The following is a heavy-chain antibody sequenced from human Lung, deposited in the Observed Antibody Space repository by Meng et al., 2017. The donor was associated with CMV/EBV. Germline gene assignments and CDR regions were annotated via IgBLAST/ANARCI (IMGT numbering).Heavy chain of an antibody. Sequence: ASVXVSXXASDYTFSSYGISWVRQAPGQGLEWMGWISGYSGNTNYAQRLQGRVTMTTDTSTGTAYMELRSLRFDDTDVYYCARDRAMGSSWFDPWGQGTLVTVSS. CDR1: DYTFSSYG. D-gene: IGHD2-2*01. CDR2: ISGYSGNT. J-gene: IGHJ5*02. V-gene: IGHV1-18*01. CDR3: ARDRAMGSSWFDP.